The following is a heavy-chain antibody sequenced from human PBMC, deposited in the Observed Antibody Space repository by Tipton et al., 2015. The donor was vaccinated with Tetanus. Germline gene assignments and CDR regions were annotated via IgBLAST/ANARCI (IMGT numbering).Heavy chain of an antibody. D-gene: IGHD5/OR15-5a*01. CDR3: ARRRTSTALGLWLDP. V-gene: IGHV5-51*01. CDR2: IYPGDSDT. J-gene: IGHJ5*02. CDR1: GYNFNLYW. Sequence: QLVQSGAEVKKPGESLKISCQGSGYNFNLYWIAWVRQMPGKGLEWMGVIYPGDSDTTYSPSFQGQVTISADRSISTAYLQWSSLKASDTAMYYCARRRTSTALGLWLDPWGQGTLVTVSS.